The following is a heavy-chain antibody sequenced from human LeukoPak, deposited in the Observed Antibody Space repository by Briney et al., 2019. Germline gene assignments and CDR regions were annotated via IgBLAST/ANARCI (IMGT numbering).Heavy chain of an antibody. CDR1: GFTFSSYA. V-gene: IGHV3-23*01. CDR3: APSAFDY. J-gene: IGHJ4*02. Sequence: GGSLRLSSAASGFTFSSYAMSWVRQAPGKGLEWVSTISDSGGSTYYADSVKGRFTNFRDNSKNTLYLQMNSLRAEDTAVYYCAPSAFDYWGQGTLVTVSS. CDR2: ISDSGGST.